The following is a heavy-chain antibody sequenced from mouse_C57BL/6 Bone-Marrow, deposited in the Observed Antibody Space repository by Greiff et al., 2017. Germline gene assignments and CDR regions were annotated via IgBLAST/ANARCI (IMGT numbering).Heavy chain of an antibody. CDR1: GFTFNTYA. Sequence: EVQLVESGGGLVQPKGSLKLSCAASGFTFNTYAMHWVRQAPGKGLEWVARIRSKSSNYATYYADSVKDRFTISRDDSQSMLYLQMNNLKTEDTAMYYCVREGTVVARRTYYAMDYWGQGTSVTVSS. V-gene: IGHV10-3*01. J-gene: IGHJ4*01. CDR3: VREGTVVARRTYYAMDY. CDR2: IRSKSSNYAT. D-gene: IGHD1-1*01.